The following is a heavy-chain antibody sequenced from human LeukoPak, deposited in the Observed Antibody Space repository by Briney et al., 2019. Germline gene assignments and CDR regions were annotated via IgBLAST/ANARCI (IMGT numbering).Heavy chain of an antibody. CDR3: ARDSTYYDILTGLSSRGGFDP. Sequence: GGSLRLSCAASGFTVSSNYMSWVRQAPGKGLEWVSVIYSGGSTYYADSVKGRFTISRDNSKNTLHLQMNSLRAEDTAVYYCARDSTYYDILTGLSSRGGFDPWGQGTLVTVSS. V-gene: IGHV3-66*02. D-gene: IGHD3-9*01. CDR2: IYSGGST. CDR1: GFTVSSNY. J-gene: IGHJ5*02.